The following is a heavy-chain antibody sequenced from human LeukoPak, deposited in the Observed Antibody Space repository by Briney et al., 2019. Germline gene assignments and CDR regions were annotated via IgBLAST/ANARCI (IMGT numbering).Heavy chain of an antibody. J-gene: IGHJ4*02. D-gene: IGHD3-9*01. V-gene: IGHV3-30*03. CDR2: ISYDGSNK. Sequence: GGSLRLSCAASGFTFSSYGMHWVRQAPGKGLEWVAVISYDGSNKYYADSVKGRFTISRDNSKNTLYLQMNSLRAEDTAVYYCARAFYDILTGYPRHFDYWGQGTLVTVSS. CDR1: GFTFSSYG. CDR3: ARAFYDILTGYPRHFDY.